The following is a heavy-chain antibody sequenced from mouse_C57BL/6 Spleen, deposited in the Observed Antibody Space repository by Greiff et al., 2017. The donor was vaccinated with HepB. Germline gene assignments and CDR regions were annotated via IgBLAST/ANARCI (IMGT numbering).Heavy chain of an antibody. CDR1: GYTFTDYN. CDR3: ARGREYAYAMDY. CDR2: INPNNGGT. V-gene: IGHV1-18*01. J-gene: IGHJ4*01. D-gene: IGHD5-1*01. Sequence: EVQLQQSGPELVKPGASVKIPCKASGYTFTDYNMDWVKQSHGKSLEWIGDINPNNGGTIYNQKFKGKATLTVDKSSSTAYMELRSLTSEDTAVYYCARGREYAYAMDYWGQGTSVTVSS.